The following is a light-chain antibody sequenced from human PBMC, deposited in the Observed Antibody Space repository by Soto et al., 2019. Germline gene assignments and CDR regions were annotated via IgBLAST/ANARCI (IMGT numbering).Light chain of an antibody. V-gene: IGKV3-20*01. Sequence: EIGLTQSPGTVWLAPGERATLSCRASQSVSSSYVAWYQQKPVQAPRLLIYAASSRATGIPDRFRGSGSGTDFTLTISRLEPEDFAVYYCQQYGSSPLTFGQGTRLEIK. CDR2: AAS. CDR3: QQYGSSPLT. CDR1: QSVSSSY. J-gene: IGKJ5*01.